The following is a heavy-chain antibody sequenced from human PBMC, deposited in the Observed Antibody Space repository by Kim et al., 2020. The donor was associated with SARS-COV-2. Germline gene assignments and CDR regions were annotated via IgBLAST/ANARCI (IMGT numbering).Heavy chain of an antibody. CDR2: IYYSGST. V-gene: IGHV4-31*03. CDR3: ARYGDLRTPPQYYYYGMAV. CDR1: GGSISSGGYY. Sequence: SETLSLTCTVSGGSISSGGYYWSWIRQHPGKGLEWIGYIYYSGSTYYNPSLKSRVTISVDTSKNQFSLKLSSVTAADTAVYYCARYGDLRTPPQYYYYGMAVWGRGTTGSVSS. D-gene: IGHD4-17*01. J-gene: IGHJ6*02.